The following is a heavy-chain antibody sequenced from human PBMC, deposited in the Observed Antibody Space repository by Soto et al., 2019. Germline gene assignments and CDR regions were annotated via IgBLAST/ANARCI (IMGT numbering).Heavy chain of an antibody. J-gene: IGHJ4*02. CDR1: GFTFSSYA. D-gene: IGHD5-18*01. V-gene: IGHV3-64*01. CDR3: GGEVAGPDTAASPGGGFDY. CDR2: ISSNGGST. Sequence: EVQLVESGGGLVQPGGSLRLSCAASGFTFSSYAMHWVRQAPGKGLEYVSAISSNGGSTYYANSVKGRFTISRDNSKKPLYLEKGSLKAEYVAVDYCGGEVAGPDTAASPGGGFDYWGQGTLVTVSS.